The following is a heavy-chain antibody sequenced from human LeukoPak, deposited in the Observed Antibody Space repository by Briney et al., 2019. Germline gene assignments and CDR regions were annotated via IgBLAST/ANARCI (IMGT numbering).Heavy chain of an antibody. Sequence: SETLSLTCTVSGGSLSNYYWSWIRQPPGKGLEWIGYIHHSESTNYNPSLKSRVTISVDTSKNQFSLKLSSVTAADTAVYYCASIPYRGLSGSSLDYWGQGTLVTVSS. CDR1: GGSLSNYY. J-gene: IGHJ4*02. CDR2: IHHSEST. CDR3: ASIPYRGLSGSSLDY. V-gene: IGHV4-59*01. D-gene: IGHD6-6*01.